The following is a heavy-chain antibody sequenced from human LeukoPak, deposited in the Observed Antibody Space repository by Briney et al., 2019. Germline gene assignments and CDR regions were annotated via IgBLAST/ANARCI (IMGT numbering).Heavy chain of an antibody. J-gene: IGHJ6*03. Sequence: PGGSLRLSCAASGFTFSSNWMYWVRQAPGKGLEWVSRINGDGRTTHYAESVKGRFTISRDNTKNTLYLQMSTLRAEDTAVYYCAREVEKVPASMGVYYYYYMDVRGKGTSVTVSS. CDR2: INGDGRTT. CDR1: GFTFSSNW. CDR3: AREVEKVPASMGVYYYYYMDV. D-gene: IGHD2-2*01. V-gene: IGHV3-74*01.